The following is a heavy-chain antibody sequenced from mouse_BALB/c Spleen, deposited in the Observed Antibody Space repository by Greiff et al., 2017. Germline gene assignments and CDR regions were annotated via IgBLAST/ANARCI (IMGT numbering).Heavy chain of an antibody. CDR3: ARGGGSDAMDY. Sequence: QVQLQQSGAELMKPGASVKISCKATGYTFSSYWIEWVKQRPGHGLEWIGEILPGSGSTNYNEKFKGKATFTADTSSNTAYMQLSSLTSEDSAVYYCARGGGSDAMDYWGQGTSVTVSS. V-gene: IGHV1-9*01. CDR2: ILPGSGST. J-gene: IGHJ4*01. CDR1: GYTFSSYW. D-gene: IGHD1-1*02.